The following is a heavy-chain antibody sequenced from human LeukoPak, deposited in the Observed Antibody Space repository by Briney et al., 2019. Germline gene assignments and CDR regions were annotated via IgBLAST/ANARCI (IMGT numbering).Heavy chain of an antibody. D-gene: IGHD1-14*01. CDR1: GGPISSGGYY. J-gene: IGHJ4*02. Sequence: SQTLTLTCTVSGGPISSGGYYWSWIRQHPGKGLEWIGYLYYSGRTYYNPSLKSRLTISVDTSKKQFSLKLSSVTAADTAVYYCARGPVRNPDPYFDYWGQGTLVTVSS. V-gene: IGHV4-31*03. CDR3: ARGPVRNPDPYFDY. CDR2: LYYSGRT.